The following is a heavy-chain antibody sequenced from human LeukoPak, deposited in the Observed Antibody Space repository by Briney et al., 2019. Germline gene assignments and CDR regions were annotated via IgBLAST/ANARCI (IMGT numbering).Heavy chain of an antibody. V-gene: IGHV4-38-2*01. J-gene: IGHJ5*02. CDR1: GYSISIGYY. D-gene: IGHD3-3*01. Sequence: PSETLSLTCAVSGYSISIGYYWVWIRQPPGKGLEWIGSIYHSGSTYYNPSLKSRVTISVDTSKNQFSLKLSSVTAADTAVYYCARHRYDFWSGWRFRNWFDPWGQGTLVTVSS. CDR2: IYHSGST. CDR3: ARHRYDFWSGWRFRNWFDP.